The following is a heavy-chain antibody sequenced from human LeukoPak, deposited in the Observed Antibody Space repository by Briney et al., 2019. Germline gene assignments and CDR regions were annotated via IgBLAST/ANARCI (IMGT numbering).Heavy chain of an antibody. Sequence: GGSLRLSCAASGFTFSSSWMHWVRQAPGKGLVWVSRINSDGSSTNYADSVKGRLTISRDSAKNTLYLQMSSLRAEDTAVYYCARAEYTSSSRHFDYWGQGTLVTVSS. CDR2: INSDGSST. D-gene: IGHD6-6*01. CDR3: ARAEYTSSSRHFDY. J-gene: IGHJ4*02. CDR1: GFTFSSSW. V-gene: IGHV3-74*01.